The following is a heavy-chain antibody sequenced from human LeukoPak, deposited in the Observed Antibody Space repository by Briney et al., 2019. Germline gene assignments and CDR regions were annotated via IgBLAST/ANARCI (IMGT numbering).Heavy chain of an antibody. Sequence: GGSLRLSGVASGLTSSSHAMTWVRQTPGKGLEWVSGITGSGGSTYHAESVKGRFIISRDNSKNTLYLQMNNLRAEDTAVYYCASRPPSETYYAVFDYWGQGTLVTVSS. J-gene: IGHJ4*02. CDR1: GLTSSSHA. D-gene: IGHD3-3*01. V-gene: IGHV3-23*01. CDR3: ASRPPSETYYAVFDY. CDR2: ITGSGGST.